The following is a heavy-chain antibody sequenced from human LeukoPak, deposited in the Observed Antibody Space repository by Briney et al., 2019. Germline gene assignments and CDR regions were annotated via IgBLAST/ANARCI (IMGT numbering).Heavy chain of an antibody. CDR1: GFTFSSYA. V-gene: IGHV3-23*01. Sequence: GGSLRLSCAASGFTFSSYAMSWVRQAPVQGLEWGSAISTSGSSTYYAASVKGRFTISRDNSKNTLYLQMNSLRGEDTAVYYCAIPGPSYRRFDHWGQGTLVTVSS. CDR3: AIPGPSYRRFDH. CDR2: ISTSGSST. D-gene: IGHD3-16*02. J-gene: IGHJ4*02.